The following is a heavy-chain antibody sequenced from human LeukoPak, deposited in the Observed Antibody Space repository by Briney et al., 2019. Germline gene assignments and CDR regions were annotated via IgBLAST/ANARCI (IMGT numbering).Heavy chain of an antibody. V-gene: IGHV3-21*01. D-gene: IGHD6-13*01. CDR2: IVGSSST. CDR3: ARIGAGSSRDY. Sequence: GGSLRLSCAASGFTFSNFAMTWVRQAPGKGLEWVSSIVGSSSTYYADSLKGRFTISRGNAKNSLYLQMNSLRAEDTAVYYCARIGAGSSRDYWGQGTLVTVSS. CDR1: GFTFSNFA. J-gene: IGHJ4*02.